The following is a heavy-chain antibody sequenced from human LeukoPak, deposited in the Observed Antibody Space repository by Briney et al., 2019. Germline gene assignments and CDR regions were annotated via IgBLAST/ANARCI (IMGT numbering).Heavy chain of an antibody. J-gene: IGHJ4*02. CDR2: ISHDGDNK. CDR1: GFTFSGHA. D-gene: IGHD3-3*01. Sequence: GRSLRLSCAASGFTFSGHAMHWLRQVPGKGLQWVLGISHDGDNKYYPDSVKGRFIVSRDNSKNTLSLEMNSLRAEDTGLYYCARVGSGPLRNYYDYWGQGILVTVSS. CDR3: ARVGSGPLRNYYDY. V-gene: IGHV3-30-3*01.